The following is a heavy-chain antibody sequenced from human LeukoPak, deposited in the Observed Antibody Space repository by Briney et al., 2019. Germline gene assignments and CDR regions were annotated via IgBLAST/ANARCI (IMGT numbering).Heavy chain of an antibody. Sequence: SETLSLTCTVSGGSLSSYYWSWIRQPPGKGLEWIGYIYYSGSTNYNPSLKSRVTMLVDTSKNQFSLKLSSVTAADTAVYYCARYQTPIAAAGSRYAFDIWGQGTMVTVSS. CDR1: GGSLSSYY. CDR2: IYYSGST. D-gene: IGHD6-13*01. CDR3: ARYQTPIAAAGSRYAFDI. J-gene: IGHJ3*02. V-gene: IGHV4-59*01.